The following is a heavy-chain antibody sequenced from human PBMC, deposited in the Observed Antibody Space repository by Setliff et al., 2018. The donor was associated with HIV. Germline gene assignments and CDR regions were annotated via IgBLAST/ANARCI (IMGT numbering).Heavy chain of an antibody. D-gene: IGHD3-10*01. V-gene: IGHV3-30*03. CDR1: GFTFSNYG. J-gene: IGHJ4*02. Sequence: SCEASGFTFSNYGMHWVRQAPGKGLEWVAFLRFDGSNKSYGDSVKGRFTISRDNSKNTLYVQMNSRRAEDTAVYYCARHDVVRGAIDNWGQGTLVTVSS. CDR3: ARHDVVRGAIDN. CDR2: LRFDGSNK.